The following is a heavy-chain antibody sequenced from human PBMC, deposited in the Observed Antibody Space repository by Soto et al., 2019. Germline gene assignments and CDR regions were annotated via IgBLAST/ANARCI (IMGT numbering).Heavy chain of an antibody. V-gene: IGHV1-18*01. CDR1: GYTFTSYG. CDR2: ISVYNGNT. CDR3: TRDSPSLGGWFFDY. J-gene: IGHJ4*02. D-gene: IGHD6-19*01. Sequence: ASVKVSCKASGYTFTSYGISWMRQAPGQGLEWMGWISVYNGNTNYAQKFQGRVTMTTDTSTSTAYMELRSLRSDDTAVYYCTRDSPSLGGWFFDYWGQGALVNISS.